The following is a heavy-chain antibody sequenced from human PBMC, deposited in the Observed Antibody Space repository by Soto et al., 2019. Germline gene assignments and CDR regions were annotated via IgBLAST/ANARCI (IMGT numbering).Heavy chain of an antibody. V-gene: IGHV1-8*01. CDR2: MNPNSGNT. D-gene: IGHD5-18*01. J-gene: IGHJ6*02. Sequence: QVQLVQSGAEVKKPGASVKVSCKASGYTFTSYDINWVRQATGQGLEWMGWMNPNSGNTGYAQKFQGRVSMTRNTSISTAYMELSSLRSEDTAVYYCARGGRGYSFFPGWNPRKHYYYGMDVWGQGTTVTVSS. CDR1: GYTFTSYD. CDR3: ARGGRGYSFFPGWNPRKHYYYGMDV.